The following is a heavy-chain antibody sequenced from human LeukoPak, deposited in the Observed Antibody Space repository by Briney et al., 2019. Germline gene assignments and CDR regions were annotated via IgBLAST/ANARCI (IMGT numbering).Heavy chain of an antibody. D-gene: IGHD4-23*01. CDR2: ISWNSGSI. J-gene: IGHJ3*02. V-gene: IGHV3-9*01. CDR1: GFTFDGYA. CDR3: AKDMATTVVTPAAFDI. Sequence: GGSLRLSCAASGFTFDGYAMHWVRQAPGKGLEWVSGISWNSGSIGYADSVKGRFTISRDNAKNSLYLQMNSLRAEDTALYYCAKDMATTVVTPAAFDIWGQRTMVTVSS.